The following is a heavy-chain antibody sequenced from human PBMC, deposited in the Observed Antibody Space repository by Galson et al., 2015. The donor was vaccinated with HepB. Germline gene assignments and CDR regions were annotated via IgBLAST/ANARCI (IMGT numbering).Heavy chain of an antibody. CDR3: ARWLPWAFDI. D-gene: IGHD5-12*01. CDR1: GFTFSSYA. V-gene: IGHV3-30*04. Sequence: SLRLSCAASGFTFSSYAMHWVRQAPGKGLEWVAVISYDGSNKYYADSVKGRFTISRDNSKNTLYLQMNSLRAEDTAVYYCARWLPWAFDIWGQGTMVTVSS. J-gene: IGHJ3*02. CDR2: ISYDGSNK.